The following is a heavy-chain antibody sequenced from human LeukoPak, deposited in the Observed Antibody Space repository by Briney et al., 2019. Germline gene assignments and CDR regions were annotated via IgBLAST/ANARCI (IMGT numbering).Heavy chain of an antibody. CDR2: VDHGGSGT. CDR1: GFTFTSYW. Sequence: GGSLRLSCATSGFTFTSYWMHWVRQVAGKGLVWLARVDHGGSGTNYADSVKGRFTISRDNAKSTVYLQMNSLRVDDTAVYYCITDLGWGQGTLVTVSS. J-gene: IGHJ4*02. D-gene: IGHD1-14*01. CDR3: ITDLG. V-gene: IGHV3-74*01.